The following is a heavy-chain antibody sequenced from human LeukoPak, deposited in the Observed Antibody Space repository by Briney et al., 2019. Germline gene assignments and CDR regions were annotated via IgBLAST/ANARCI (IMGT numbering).Heavy chain of an antibody. CDR2: INPNSGGT. D-gene: IGHD6-6*01. Sequence: ASVKVSCTASGYTFTGYYMRWVRQAPGQGLEWMGWINPNSGGTNYAQKFQGRVTMTRDTSISTAYMELSRLRSDDTAVYYCARVGVPRTIAARLDYWGQGTLVTVSS. V-gene: IGHV1-2*02. CDR1: GYTFTGYY. J-gene: IGHJ4*02. CDR3: ARVGVPRTIAARLDY.